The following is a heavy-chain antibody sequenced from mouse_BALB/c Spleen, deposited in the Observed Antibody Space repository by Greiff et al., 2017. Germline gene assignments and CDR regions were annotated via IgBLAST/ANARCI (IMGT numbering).Heavy chain of an antibody. Sequence: VQLQESGPGLVAPSQSLSITCTVSGFSLTSYGVHWVRQPPGKGLEWLGVIWAGGSTNYNSALMSRLSISKDNSKSQVFLKMNSLQTDDTAMYYCARDSMITTGYAMDYWGQGTSVTVSS. V-gene: IGHV2-9*02. CDR3: ARDSMITTGYAMDY. D-gene: IGHD2-4*01. CDR1: GFSLTSYG. CDR2: IWAGGST. J-gene: IGHJ4*01.